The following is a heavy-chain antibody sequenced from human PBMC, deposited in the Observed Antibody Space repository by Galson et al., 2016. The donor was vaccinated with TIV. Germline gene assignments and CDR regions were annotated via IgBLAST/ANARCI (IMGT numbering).Heavy chain of an antibody. V-gene: IGHV4-30-4*08. CDR1: Y. D-gene: IGHD2-15*01. Sequence: YMTWIRQPPGKGLEWVGSIYYSGTTYYNPSLLSRVIVSVDASKNQFSLKLGSVTAADTAVFYCARARRVARVVVAATGTAIDHWGRGTLVTVSS. CDR3: ARARRVARVVVAATGTAIDH. CDR2: IYYSGTT. J-gene: IGHJ4*02.